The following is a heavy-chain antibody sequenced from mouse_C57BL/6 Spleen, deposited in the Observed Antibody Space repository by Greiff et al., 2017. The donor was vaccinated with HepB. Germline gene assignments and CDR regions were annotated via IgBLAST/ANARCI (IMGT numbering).Heavy chain of an antibody. J-gene: IGHJ4*01. CDR1: GYTFTSYW. CDR2: IDPSDSET. CDR3: ARTNDGYYGGDFYAMGY. Sequence: QVQLQQPGAELVRPGSSVKLSCKASGYTFTSYWMHWVKQRPIQGLEWIGNIDPSDSETHYNQKFKDKATLTVDKSFSTAYMQLSSLTSEDSAVYYCARTNDGYYGGDFYAMGYWGQGTSVTVSS. V-gene: IGHV1-52*01. D-gene: IGHD2-3*01.